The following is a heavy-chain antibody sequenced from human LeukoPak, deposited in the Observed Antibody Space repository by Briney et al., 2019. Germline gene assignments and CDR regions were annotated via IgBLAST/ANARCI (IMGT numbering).Heavy chain of an antibody. V-gene: IGHV1-2*02. D-gene: IGHD2-2*01. CDR3: AIPHLIPAAAPGAFDI. CDR1: GYTFTGYY. J-gene: IGHJ3*02. Sequence: GASVKVSCKASGYTFTGYYMHWVRQAPGQGLEWMGWINPNSGGTNYAQKFQGGVTMTRDTSISTAYMELSRLRSDDTAVYYCAIPHLIPAAAPGAFDIWGQGTMVTVSS. CDR2: INPNSGGT.